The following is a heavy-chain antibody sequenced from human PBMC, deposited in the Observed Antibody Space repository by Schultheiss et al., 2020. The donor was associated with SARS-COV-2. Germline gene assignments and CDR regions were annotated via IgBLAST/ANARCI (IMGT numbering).Heavy chain of an antibody. J-gene: IGHJ4*02. V-gene: IGHV3-23*01. CDR1: GFTFSSYA. Sequence: GESLKISCAASGFTFSSYAMSWVRQAPGKGLEWVSGISGSGGSTYYADSVKGRFTISRDNAKNSLYLQMNSLRAEDTAVYYCAKDEGEILGIKVYWGQGTLVTVSS. CDR2: ISGSGGST. CDR3: AKDEGEILGIKVY. D-gene: IGHD2-15*01.